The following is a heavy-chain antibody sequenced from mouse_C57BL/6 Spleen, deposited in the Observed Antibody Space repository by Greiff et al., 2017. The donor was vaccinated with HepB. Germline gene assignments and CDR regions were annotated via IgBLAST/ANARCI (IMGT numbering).Heavy chain of an antibody. Sequence: VQGVESGAELAKPGASVKLSCKASGYTFTSYWMHWVKQRPGQGLEWIGYINPSSGYTKYNQKFKDKATLTADKSSSTAYMQLSSLTYEDSAVYYCASIDSSGPWFAYWGQGTLVTVSA. D-gene: IGHD3-2*02. CDR3: ASIDSSGPWFAY. V-gene: IGHV1-7*01. J-gene: IGHJ3*01. CDR2: INPSSGYT. CDR1: GYTFTSYW.